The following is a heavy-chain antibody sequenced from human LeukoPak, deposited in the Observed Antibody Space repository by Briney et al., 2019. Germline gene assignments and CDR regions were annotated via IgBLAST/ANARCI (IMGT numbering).Heavy chain of an antibody. D-gene: IGHD3-22*01. Sequence: SQTLSLTCTVSGGSISSGGYYWSWIRQHPGKGLEWIGEINHCGSTNYNPSLKSRVTISVDTSKNQFSLKLSSVTAADTAVYYCARIRYYYDSSGPADDAFDIWGQGTMVTVSS. CDR3: ARIRYYYDSSGPADDAFDI. CDR1: GGSISSGGYY. CDR2: INHCGST. J-gene: IGHJ3*02. V-gene: IGHV4-31*03.